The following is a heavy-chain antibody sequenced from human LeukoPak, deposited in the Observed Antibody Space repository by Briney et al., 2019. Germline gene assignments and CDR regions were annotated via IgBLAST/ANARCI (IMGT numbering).Heavy chain of an antibody. V-gene: IGHV3-48*01. CDR2: ITTSSDTI. CDR1: GFPFSSYS. CDR3: AKDRQYQLLPFDY. Sequence: GGSLRLSCAASGFPFSSYSMNWVRQAPGKGLEWVSYITTSSDTIYYADSVKGRFTISRDNSKNTLYLQMNSLRAEDTAVYYCAKDRQYQLLPFDYWGQGTLVTVSS. D-gene: IGHD2-2*01. J-gene: IGHJ4*02.